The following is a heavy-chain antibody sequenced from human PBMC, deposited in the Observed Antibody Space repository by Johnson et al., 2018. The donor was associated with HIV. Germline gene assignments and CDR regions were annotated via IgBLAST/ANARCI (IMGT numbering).Heavy chain of an antibody. D-gene: IGHD3-10*01. V-gene: IGHV3-7*01. Sequence: VQLVESGGGLVQPGGSLRLSCAASGFTFSSYWMSWVRQAPGKGLEWVANIKQDGSEKYYVDSVKGRFTISRDNSKNTLYLQMNSLRTEDTAVYYCAKGRGHAFDIWGQGTMVTVSS. CDR1: GFTFSSYW. CDR3: AKGRGHAFDI. J-gene: IGHJ3*02. CDR2: IKQDGSEK.